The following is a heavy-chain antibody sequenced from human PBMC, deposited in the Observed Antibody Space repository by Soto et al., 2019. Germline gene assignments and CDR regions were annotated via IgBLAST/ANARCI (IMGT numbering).Heavy chain of an antibody. D-gene: IGHD2-15*01. V-gene: IGHV2-5*02. Sequence: QITLKESGPTLVKPTQTLTLTCTFSGFSLSSSGVGVGWIRQPPGKAPEWLALIYGDEDKRYSPSLKTRLTITKDTSTNEVVLTMTNMDPVDTGTYYCAHKGGRGAGMDVWGQGTTVTVSS. CDR3: AHKGGRGAGMDV. CDR2: IYGDEDK. J-gene: IGHJ6*02. CDR1: GFSLSSSGVG.